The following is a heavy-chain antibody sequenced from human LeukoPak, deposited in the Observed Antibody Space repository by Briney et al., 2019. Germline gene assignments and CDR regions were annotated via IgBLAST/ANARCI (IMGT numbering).Heavy chain of an antibody. CDR3: ASKQGGRGYPKDY. V-gene: IGHV3-7*01. CDR2: IKQDGSEK. Sequence: GGSLRLSCAASGFTFSSYWMSWVRQAPGKGLEWVANIKQDGSEKYYVDSVKGRFTISRDNAKNSVFLQMNSLRAEDTAVYYCASKQGGRGYPKDYWGQGTLVTVSS. CDR1: GFTFSSYW. D-gene: IGHD5-12*01. J-gene: IGHJ4*02.